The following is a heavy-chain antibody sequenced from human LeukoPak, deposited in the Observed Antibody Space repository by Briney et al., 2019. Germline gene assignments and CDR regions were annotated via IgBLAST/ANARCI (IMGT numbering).Heavy chain of an antibody. CDR3: ARGMRMVRGVIREYCFDS. D-gene: IGHD3-10*01. CDR2: INPSGGST. V-gene: IGHV1-46*01. CDR1: GYSFTSYY. Sequence: ASVKVSCKASGYSFTSYYIHWVRQAPRQGLERMGIINPSGGSTSYAQKFQGRVTMTRDTSTSTVYMELSSLRSEDTAVYYCARGMRMVRGVIREYCFDSWGQGTLVTVSS. J-gene: IGHJ4*02.